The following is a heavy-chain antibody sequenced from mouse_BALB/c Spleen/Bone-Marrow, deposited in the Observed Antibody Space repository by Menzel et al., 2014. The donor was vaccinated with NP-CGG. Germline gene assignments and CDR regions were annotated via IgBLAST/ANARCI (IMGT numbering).Heavy chain of an antibody. V-gene: IGHV1-87*01. CDR2: IYPGDGDT. CDR1: GYTFTSYW. D-gene: IGHD4-1*01. J-gene: IGHJ3*01. Sequence: QVQLQQSGAELARPGASVKLSCKASGYTFTSYWMQGVKQRPGQGLEWIGAIYPGDGDTRYTQKFKGKATLTADKSSSTAYMQLSSLASEDSAVYYCARGWDWFAYWGQGTLVTVSA. CDR3: ARGWDWFAY.